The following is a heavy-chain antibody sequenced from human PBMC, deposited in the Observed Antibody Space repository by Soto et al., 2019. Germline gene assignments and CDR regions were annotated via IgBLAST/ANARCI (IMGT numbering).Heavy chain of an antibody. Sequence: QVQLVESGGGVVQPGRSLRLSCAASGFTFSSYGMHWVRQAPGKGLEWVAVISYDGSNKYYADSVKGRITISRDNSKNTLYLQMNSLRAEDTAVYYCAKGWGFYYDSSGPDYWGQGTLVTVSS. CDR1: GFTFSSYG. V-gene: IGHV3-30*18. CDR2: ISYDGSNK. J-gene: IGHJ4*02. CDR3: AKGWGFYYDSSGPDY. D-gene: IGHD3-22*01.